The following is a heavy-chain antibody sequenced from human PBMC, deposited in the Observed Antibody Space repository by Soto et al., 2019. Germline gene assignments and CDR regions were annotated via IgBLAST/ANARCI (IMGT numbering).Heavy chain of an antibody. CDR2: IIPILSMS. CDR1: GGTFSSYT. J-gene: IGHJ4*02. D-gene: IGHD3-10*01. V-gene: IGHV1-69*02. Sequence: QVQLVQSGAEVKNPGSSVRVSCKASGGTFSSYTLNWVRQAPGQGLEWMGRIIPILSMSTYAQKFQGRVAIIADKSTTTAHMTPSSLRSDDTAIYYCARSYGSGSRPFDYWGQGTLVTFSS. CDR3: ARSYGSGSRPFDY.